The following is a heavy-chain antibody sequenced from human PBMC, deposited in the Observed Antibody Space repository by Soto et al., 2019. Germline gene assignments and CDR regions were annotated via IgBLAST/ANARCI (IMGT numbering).Heavy chain of an antibody. J-gene: IGHJ4*02. Sequence: VQLRKRGPELLKLQRTLPSTCMFLVASIAGGVHNGGWTGRTQGRGLGWIGYIYYSGTTYDNPSLKSRLTISVDTSKNQFSLRLSSVTAADTAVYYCASVEYYGRPFDYWGQGSLVTVSS. V-gene: IGHV4-31*03. CDR2: IYYSGTT. CDR3: ASVEYYGRPFDY. CDR1: VASIAGGVHN. D-gene: IGHD3-10*01.